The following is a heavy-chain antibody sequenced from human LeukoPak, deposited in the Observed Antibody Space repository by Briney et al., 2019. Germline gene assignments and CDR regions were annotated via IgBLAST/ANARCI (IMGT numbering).Heavy chain of an antibody. J-gene: IGHJ1*01. Sequence: PGGSLRLSCAASGFTFSSYAMHWVRQAPGKGLEWVAVISYDGSNKYYADSVKGRFTISRDNSKNTLYLQMNSLRAEDTAVYYCARVSIAAAGPAERAEYFQHWGQGTLVTVSS. D-gene: IGHD6-13*01. CDR2: ISYDGSNK. CDR3: ARVSIAAAGPAERAEYFQH. CDR1: GFTFSSYA. V-gene: IGHV3-30-3*01.